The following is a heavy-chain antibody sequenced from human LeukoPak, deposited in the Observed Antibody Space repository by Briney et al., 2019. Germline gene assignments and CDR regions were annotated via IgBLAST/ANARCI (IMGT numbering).Heavy chain of an antibody. J-gene: IGHJ4*02. Sequence: SETLPLTCTVSGGSISSYYWSWIRQPPGKGLEWIGYIYYSGSTNYNPSLKSRVTISVDTSKNQFSLKLSSVTAADTAVYYCARGVGDSSGDYWGQGTLVTVSS. V-gene: IGHV4-59*12. CDR1: GGSISSYY. CDR3: ARGVGDSSGDY. CDR2: IYYSGST. D-gene: IGHD3-22*01.